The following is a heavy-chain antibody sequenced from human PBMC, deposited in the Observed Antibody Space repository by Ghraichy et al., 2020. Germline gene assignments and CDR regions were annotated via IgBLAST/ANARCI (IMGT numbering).Heavy chain of an antibody. V-gene: IGHV4-39*07. Sequence: ETLSLTCSVSGGSISTNNYYWAWLRQPPGKGLEWIGSLYYSGSTYHNSSLKSRVTLSGDTSKNQFSLRLTSVSAADTAVYYCATGISTRLGWGNWFGPWGQGTLVTVSS. CDR3: ATGISTRLGWGNWFGP. J-gene: IGHJ5*02. D-gene: IGHD3-16*01. CDR1: GGSISTNNYY. CDR2: LYYSGST.